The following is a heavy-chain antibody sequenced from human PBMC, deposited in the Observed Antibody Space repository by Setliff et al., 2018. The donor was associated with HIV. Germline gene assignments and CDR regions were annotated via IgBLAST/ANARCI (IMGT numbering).Heavy chain of an antibody. V-gene: IGHV5-51*01. J-gene: IGHJ5*02. D-gene: IGHD4-17*01. CDR3: ARRSRGDYVWIGWFDP. CDR2: IYPGDSDA. Sequence: GESLKISCRASGYDVTRYWIGWVRQMPGQALEWIGVIYPGDSDARYSPSFQDQVTMSADKSTNTAYLQWSSLQASDTAMYYCARRSRGDYVWIGWFDPWGQGTLVTVSS. CDR1: GYDVTRYW.